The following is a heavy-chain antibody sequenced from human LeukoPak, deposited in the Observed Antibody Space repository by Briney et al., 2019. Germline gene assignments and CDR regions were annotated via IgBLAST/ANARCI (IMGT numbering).Heavy chain of an antibody. Sequence: ASVKVSCKASGYTFSNFGINWVRQAPGQGLEWMGWISGNNDNPNYGQKFQGRFTVTTDSSTNTAYMELSNPRFDDTAVYYCARDGTSTDDYWGQGTLVTVSS. CDR3: ARDGTSTDDY. J-gene: IGHJ4*02. CDR2: ISGNNDNP. D-gene: IGHD2-2*01. V-gene: IGHV1-18*01. CDR1: GYTFSNFG.